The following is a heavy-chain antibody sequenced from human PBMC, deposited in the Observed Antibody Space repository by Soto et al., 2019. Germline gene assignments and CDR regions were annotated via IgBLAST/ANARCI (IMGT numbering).Heavy chain of an antibody. V-gene: IGHV1-18*04. Sequence: QVPLVQSGAELKKPGASVKVSCKAADYTFTSYGITWVRQAPGQGLEWMGWVNPLNGDTNYAEKFEGRVTMTTDTSRSTAYMELRTLTSDDTAVYYCARDWRYDSGGYCLENWGQGTLVTVSS. CDR3: ARDWRYDSGGYCLEN. CDR1: DYTFTSYG. D-gene: IGHD3-22*01. CDR2: VNPLNGDT. J-gene: IGHJ4*02.